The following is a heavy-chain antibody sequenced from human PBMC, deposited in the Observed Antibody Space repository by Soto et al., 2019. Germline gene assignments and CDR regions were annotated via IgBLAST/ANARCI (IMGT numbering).Heavy chain of an antibody. CDR1: GFTFSDYV. Sequence: QVRLVDSGGGVVQPGTSLRLSCAASGFTFSDYVIHWVRQAAGKGLEWVASMTYDGATEYYADSVKGRFTMSRDNSKRALSLQMKSLRPDDTAVYYCARVRLSIAVNDALDVWGQGTTVTVSS. CDR3: ARVRLSIAVNDALDV. D-gene: IGHD3-3*02. V-gene: IGHV3-30*14. CDR2: MTYDGATE. J-gene: IGHJ3*01.